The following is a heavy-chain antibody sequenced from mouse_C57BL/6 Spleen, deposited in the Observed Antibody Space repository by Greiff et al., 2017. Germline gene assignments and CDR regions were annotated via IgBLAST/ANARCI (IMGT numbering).Heavy chain of an antibody. V-gene: IGHV1-76*01. CDR2: IYPGSGNT. Sequence: VKVVESGAELVRPGASVKLSCKASGYTFTDYYINWVKQRPGQGLEWIARIYPGSGNTYYNEKFKGKATLTAEKSSSTAYMQLSSLTSEDSAVYFCARNYAMDYWGQGTSVTVSS. CDR1: GYTFTDYY. J-gene: IGHJ4*01. CDR3: ARNYAMDY.